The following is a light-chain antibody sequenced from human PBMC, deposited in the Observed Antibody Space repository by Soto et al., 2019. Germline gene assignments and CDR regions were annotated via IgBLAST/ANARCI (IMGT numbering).Light chain of an antibody. Sequence: DIQMTQSPSTLSASVGDRVTITCRASQSISNWLAWFQQKPGKTPNLLIYKTSTLESGVPSRFSGSGSGTEFTLTISSLQPDDFATYYCQQYKSYSSTYGQGTKLEI. CDR3: QQYKSYSST. CDR2: KTS. V-gene: IGKV1-5*03. J-gene: IGKJ2*01. CDR1: QSISNW.